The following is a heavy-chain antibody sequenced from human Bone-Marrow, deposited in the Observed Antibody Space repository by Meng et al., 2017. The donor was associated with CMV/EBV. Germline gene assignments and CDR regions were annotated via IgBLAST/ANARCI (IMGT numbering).Heavy chain of an antibody. CDR3: ARDLLYDSSGYPDY. D-gene: IGHD3-22*01. V-gene: IGHV1-18*01. J-gene: IGHJ4*02. CDR2: ISAYNGNT. CDR1: GYTFTSYG. Sequence: ASVKVSCKASGYTFTSYGISWVRQAPGQGLEWMGWISAYNGNTNYAQKLQGRVTMTTDTSTSTAYMELRRLRSDDTAVYYCARDLLYDSSGYPDYWGQGTLVTVSS.